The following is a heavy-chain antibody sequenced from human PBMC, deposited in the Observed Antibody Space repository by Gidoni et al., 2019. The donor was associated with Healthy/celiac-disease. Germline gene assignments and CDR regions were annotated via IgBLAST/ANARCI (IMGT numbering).Heavy chain of an antibody. CDR3: ARDYDFWSGSVVYYYGMDV. CDR1: GFTFSSYS. D-gene: IGHD3-3*01. V-gene: IGHV3-21*01. CDR2: ISSSSSYI. Sequence: EVQLVESGGGLVKPGGSLRLSCAASGFTFSSYSMNWVRQAPGKGLEWVSSISSSSSYIYYADSVKGRFTISRDNAKNSLYLQMNSLRAEDTAVYYCARDYDFWSGSVVYYYGMDVWGQGTTVTVSS. J-gene: IGHJ6*02.